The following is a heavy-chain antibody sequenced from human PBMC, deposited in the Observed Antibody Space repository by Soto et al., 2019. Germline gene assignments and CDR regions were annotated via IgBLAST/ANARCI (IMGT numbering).Heavy chain of an antibody. CDR2: TRSSATDT. D-gene: IGHD3-22*01. J-gene: IGHJ6*02. CDR3: VKVYDSVPGYYYVLDV. CDR1: EFSFTKFA. Sequence: PGGTLSLSSAASEFSFTKFAITWVRQARAQGLDWGSTTRSSATDTPSTDSVKSRFTISRDNPQNTLSLHMTSLRVSDTPPCYYVKVYDSVPGYYYVLDVWGQGTTVSVSS. V-gene: IGHV3-23*01.